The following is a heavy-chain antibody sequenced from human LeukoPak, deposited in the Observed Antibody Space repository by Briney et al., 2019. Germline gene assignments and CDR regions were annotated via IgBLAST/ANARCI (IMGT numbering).Heavy chain of an antibody. CDR1: GGSISTSNYY. V-gene: IGHV4-39*07. J-gene: IGHJ3*02. CDR3: ARDLGGYSEHDAFDI. Sequence: SETLSLTCTVSGGSISTSNYYWGWIRQPPGKGLEWIGNIFYSGSTYYSPSLRSRVTISLDTSRNQFSLKLNSVTAADTAVYYCARDLGGYSEHDAFDIWGQGTMVTVSS. D-gene: IGHD5-12*01. CDR2: IFYSGST.